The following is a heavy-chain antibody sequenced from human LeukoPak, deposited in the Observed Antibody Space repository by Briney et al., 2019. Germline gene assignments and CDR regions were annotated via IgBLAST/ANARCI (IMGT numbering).Heavy chain of an antibody. J-gene: IGHJ6*03. Sequence: RSLRLSCAASGFTFSSYAMHWVRQAPGKGLEWVSVIYSGGSTYYADSVKGRFTISRDNSKNTLYLQMNSLRAEDTAVYYCAREFYGIAAAGSLNYYYMDVWGKGTTVTISS. CDR2: IYSGGST. CDR1: GFTFSSYA. D-gene: IGHD6-13*01. CDR3: AREFYGIAAAGSLNYYYMDV. V-gene: IGHV3-66*01.